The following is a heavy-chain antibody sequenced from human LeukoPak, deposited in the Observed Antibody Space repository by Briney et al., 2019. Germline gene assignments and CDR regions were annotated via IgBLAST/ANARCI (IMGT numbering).Heavy chain of an antibody. CDR2: ISWNSGSI. CDR3: AKDIGLRLEYFQH. Sequence: LGGSLRLSCAASGFTFSSYGMHWVRQAPGKGLEWVSGISWNSGSIGYADSVKGRFTISRDNAKNSLYLQMNSLRAEDTALYYCAKDIGLRLEYFQHWGQGTLVTVSS. J-gene: IGHJ1*01. V-gene: IGHV3-9*01. D-gene: IGHD2-15*01. CDR1: GFTFSSYG.